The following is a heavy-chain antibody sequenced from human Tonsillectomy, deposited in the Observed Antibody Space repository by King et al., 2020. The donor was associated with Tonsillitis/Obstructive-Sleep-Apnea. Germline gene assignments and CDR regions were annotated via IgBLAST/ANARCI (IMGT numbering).Heavy chain of an antibody. V-gene: IGHV3-48*03. J-gene: IGHJ6*03. CDR1: GFTFSSYE. D-gene: IGHD5-12*01. CDR3: ARAVATIGGNYYYYMDV. CDR2: ISSSGSTI. Sequence: VQLVESGGGLVQPGGSLRLSCAASGFTFSSYEMNWVRQAPGKGLEWVSYISSSGSTIYYADSVKGRFTISRDNAKNSLYLQMNSLRAEDTAVYYCARAVATIGGNYYYYMDVWGKGTTVTVSS.